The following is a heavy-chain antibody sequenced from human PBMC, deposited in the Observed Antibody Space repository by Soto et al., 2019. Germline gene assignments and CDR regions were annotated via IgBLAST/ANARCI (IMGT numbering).Heavy chain of an antibody. CDR3: AKDLVVVAAYYFDY. J-gene: IGHJ4*02. CDR1: GFTFSSYG. V-gene: IGHV3-30*18. CDR2: ISYDGSNK. Sequence: GGSLSLSCAASGFTFSSYGMHWVRQAPGKGLEWVAVISYDGSNKYYADSVKGRFTISRDNSKNTLYLQMNSLRAEDTAVYYCAKDLVVVAAYYFDYWGQGTLVTVSS. D-gene: IGHD2-15*01.